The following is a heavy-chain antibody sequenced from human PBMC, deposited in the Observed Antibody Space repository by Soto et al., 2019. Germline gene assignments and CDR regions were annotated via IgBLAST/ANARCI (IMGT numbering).Heavy chain of an antibody. CDR1: GYTFTSYA. V-gene: IGHV1-3*01. Sequence: ASVKVSCKASGYTFTSYAMHWVRQAPGQRLEWMGWINAGNGNTKYSQKFQGRVTITRDTSASTAYMELSSLRSEDTAVYYCARDQYDFFSFDPWGQGTLATVSS. CDR2: INAGNGNT. CDR3: ARDQYDFFSFDP. D-gene: IGHD2-21*02. J-gene: IGHJ5*02.